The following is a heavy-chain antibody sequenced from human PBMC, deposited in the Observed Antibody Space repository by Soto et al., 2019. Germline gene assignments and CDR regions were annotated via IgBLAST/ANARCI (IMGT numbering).Heavy chain of an antibody. J-gene: IGHJ6*02. CDR1: GFTFSSYG. Sequence: GGSLRLSCAASGFTFSSYGMHWVRQAPGKGLEWVAVIWYDGSNKYYADSVKGRFTISRDNSKNTLYLQMNSLRAEDTAVYYCARDLMGSSSWYGGYYYYGMDVWGQGTTVTV. CDR2: IWYDGSNK. D-gene: IGHD6-13*01. CDR3: ARDLMGSSSWYGGYYYYGMDV. V-gene: IGHV3-33*01.